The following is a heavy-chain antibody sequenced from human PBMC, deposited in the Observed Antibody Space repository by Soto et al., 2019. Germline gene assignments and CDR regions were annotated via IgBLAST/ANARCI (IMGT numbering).Heavy chain of an antibody. J-gene: IGHJ3*02. D-gene: IGHD3-16*01. V-gene: IGHV4-4*07. CDR1: GGYIGGYY. CDR2: IYTSGST. Sequence: SETLSLTCTVAGGYIGGYYGSWIRQPAGKGLEWIGRIYTSGSTNYNPSLKSRVTMSVATSKNQFSLKLSSVTSADTAVYYCARGGGGFDIWGQGTMVTVSS. CDR3: ARGGGGFDI.